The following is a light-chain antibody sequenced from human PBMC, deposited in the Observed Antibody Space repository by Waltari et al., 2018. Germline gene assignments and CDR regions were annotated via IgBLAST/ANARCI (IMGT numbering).Light chain of an antibody. V-gene: IGLV2-18*01. CDR2: EVT. J-gene: IGLJ2*01. CDR3: SLYISSSIPVV. Sequence: QSALTQPPSVSGSPGQSVTISCTGTSSDVGTYNRVSWYQQPPGTAPTLMIYEVTNRPSGVPGRFSGSKSGNTASLTIAGLQAEDEADYCCSLYISSSIPVVFGGGTKLTVL. CDR1: SSDVGTYNR.